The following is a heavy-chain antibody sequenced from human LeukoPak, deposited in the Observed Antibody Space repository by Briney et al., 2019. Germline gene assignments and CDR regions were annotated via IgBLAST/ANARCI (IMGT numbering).Heavy chain of an antibody. CDR1: GFTCSEYR. D-gene: IGHD7-27*01. CDR3: ARDSLINWGPGYYYYGMDV. CDR2: IGIDSGNT. Sequence: GGSLRVTCSASGFTCSEYRIKWVRPASGKELEWISYIGIDSGNTNYADSVKGRFTISGDKAKNSLYLQMNSLRVEDTAVYYCARDSLINWGPGYYYYGMDVWGQGTTVTVSS. J-gene: IGHJ6*02. V-gene: IGHV3-48*01.